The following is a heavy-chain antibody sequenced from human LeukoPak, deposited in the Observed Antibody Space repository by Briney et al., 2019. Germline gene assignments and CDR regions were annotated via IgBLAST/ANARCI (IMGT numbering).Heavy chain of an antibody. J-gene: IGHJ4*02. CDR1: GFTFSSYA. CDR2: ISGSGGST. V-gene: IGHV3-23*01. D-gene: IGHD2-15*01. Sequence: GGSLRLSCAASGFTFSSYAMSWVRQAPGKGLEWVSAISGSGGSTYYADSVKGRFTISGDNSKNTLYLQMNSLRAEDTAVYYCAKEGALVVVAATHFDYWGQGTLVTVSS. CDR3: AKEGALVVVAATHFDY.